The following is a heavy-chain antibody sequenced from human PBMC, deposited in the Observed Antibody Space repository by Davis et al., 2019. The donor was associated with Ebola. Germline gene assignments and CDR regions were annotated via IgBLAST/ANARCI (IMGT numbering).Heavy chain of an antibody. Sequence: PSETLSLTCTVSGGSISSTTHYWGWIRQSPGKGLEWIGSFSFGGGTTTYNEFFKSRATMSVDTSKNQLYLRLRSVTAADTAIYYCAGDPGGTFDPWGQGTLVTVSS. CDR1: GGSISSTTHY. V-gene: IGHV4-39*01. CDR3: AGDPGGTFDP. J-gene: IGHJ5*02. D-gene: IGHD6-13*01. CDR2: FSFGGGTT.